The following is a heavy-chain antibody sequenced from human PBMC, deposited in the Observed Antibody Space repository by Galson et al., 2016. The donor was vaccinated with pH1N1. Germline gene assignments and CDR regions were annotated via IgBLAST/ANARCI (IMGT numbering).Heavy chain of an antibody. J-gene: IGHJ4*02. CDR2: SNAGNVDT. CDR1: GYTFTKYG. CDR3: AWSKSDWALLED. Sequence: CKASGYTFTKYGMHWVRQGPGQRPACMGWSNAGNVDTKYSQEFQSRLSITRDTSASTIYMELSNLRSEDTAVYYCAWSKSDWALLEDWGQGTMVTVSS. D-gene: IGHD2-21*02. V-gene: IGHV1-3*02.